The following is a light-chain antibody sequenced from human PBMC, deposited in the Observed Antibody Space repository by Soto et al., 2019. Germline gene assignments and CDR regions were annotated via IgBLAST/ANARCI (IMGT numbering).Light chain of an antibody. V-gene: IGKV3-11*01. CDR1: QSVGSY. J-gene: IGKJ2*01. CDR3: QHRKSLPPDAT. CDR2: GAS. Sequence: DIVLTQSPATLSLSPGDRVTLSCRASQSVGSYLAWYQQKRGQPPRLLIYGASNRATGIPARFSGSESGTDFTLTISSLEPDDFAVYFGQHRKSLPPDATFGQGTRLEIK.